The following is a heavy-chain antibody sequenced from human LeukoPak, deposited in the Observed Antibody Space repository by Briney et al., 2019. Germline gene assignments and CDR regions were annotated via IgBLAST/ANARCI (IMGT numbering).Heavy chain of an antibody. V-gene: IGHV4-34*01. CDR3: VRGRSIPAAITPFDP. J-gene: IGHJ5*02. Sequence: SETLSLTCAVYGGSFSGYYWSWIRQPPGKGLEWIGEINHSGSTNYNPSLKSRVTISVDTSKNQFSLKLSSVTAADTAVYYCVRGRSIPAAITPFDPWGQGTLVTVSS. CDR1: GGSFSGYY. D-gene: IGHD2-2*01. CDR2: INHSGST.